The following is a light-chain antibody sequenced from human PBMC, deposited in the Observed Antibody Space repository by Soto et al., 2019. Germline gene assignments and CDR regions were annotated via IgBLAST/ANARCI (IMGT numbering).Light chain of an antibody. V-gene: IGKV3-20*01. CDR2: GAS. CDR1: QSVSSSY. CDR3: QHFGTSPPYT. Sequence: EIVLTQSPGTLSLSPGERATLSCRASQSVSSSYLAWYQQKPGQSPRLLIYGASGRATGVPGRFSGSGSGTEFTLTISRLEPEDFVVYCCQHFGTSPPYTFGQGTRLEIK. J-gene: IGKJ5*01.